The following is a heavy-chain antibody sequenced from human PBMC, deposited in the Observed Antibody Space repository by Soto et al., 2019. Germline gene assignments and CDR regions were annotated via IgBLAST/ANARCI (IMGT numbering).Heavy chain of an antibody. D-gene: IGHD2-21*02. J-gene: IGHJ6*02. CDR1: GYTFTSYG. CDR3: ARASSYCGGDCYYYYGMDV. CDR2: ISAYNGNT. Sequence: QVQLVQSGAEVKKPGASVKVSCKASGYTFTSYGITWVRQAPGQGLEWMGGISAYNGNTNYAQKLQGRVTMTTDTSTSTAYRELRSLRSDDTAVYYCARASSYCGGDCYYYYGMDVWGQGTTVTVSS. V-gene: IGHV1-18*01.